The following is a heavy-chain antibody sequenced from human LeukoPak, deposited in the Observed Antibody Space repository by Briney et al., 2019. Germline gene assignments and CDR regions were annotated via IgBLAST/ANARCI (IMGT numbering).Heavy chain of an antibody. D-gene: IGHD2-15*01. Sequence: ASVKVSCKASGYTFTGYYMHWVRQAPGQGLEWMGWINPNSGSTNYAQKFQGRVTMTRDTSISTAYMELSRLRSDDTAVYYCARARCSGGSCYPNWFDPWGQGTLVTVSS. CDR1: GYTFTGYY. CDR3: ARARCSGGSCYPNWFDP. V-gene: IGHV1-2*02. CDR2: INPNSGST. J-gene: IGHJ5*02.